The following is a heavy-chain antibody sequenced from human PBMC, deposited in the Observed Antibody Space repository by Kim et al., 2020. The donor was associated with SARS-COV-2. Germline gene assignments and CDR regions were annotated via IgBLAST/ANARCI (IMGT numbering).Heavy chain of an antibody. J-gene: IGHJ4*02. CDR3: AKGLAGAGTVPGCDY. V-gene: IGHV3-23*01. Sequence: GGSLRLSCAASGFTFSSYAMSWVRQAPGKGLEWVSAISGSGGSTYYADSVKGRFTISRDNSKNTLYLQMNSLRAEDTAVYYCAKGLAGAGTVPGCDYWGQGTLVTVSS. CDR1: GFTFSSYA. D-gene: IGHD6-13*01. CDR2: ISGSGGST.